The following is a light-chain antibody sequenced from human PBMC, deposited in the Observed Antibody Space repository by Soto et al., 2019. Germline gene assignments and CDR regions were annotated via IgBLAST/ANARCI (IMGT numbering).Light chain of an antibody. CDR2: GNN. CDR1: SSNIGAGFD. V-gene: IGLV1-40*01. J-gene: IGLJ3*02. Sequence: VLTQPPSVSGAPGQSITISCTGSSSNIGAGFDVHWYQQLPGTAPKLLIFGNNNRPSGIPDRFSGSKSGTSASLAITGLQAEDEADYYCQSYDNTLSGSWVFGGGTKFTVL. CDR3: QSYDNTLSGSWV.